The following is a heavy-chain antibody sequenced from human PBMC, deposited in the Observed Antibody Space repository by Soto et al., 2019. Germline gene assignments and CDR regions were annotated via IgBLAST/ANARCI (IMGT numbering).Heavy chain of an antibody. V-gene: IGHV4-4*02. CDR2: IYHSGST. CDR3: ARDMGAAAGREYYFDY. D-gene: IGHD6-13*01. Sequence: QVQLQESGPGLVKPSGTLSLTCAVSSGSISSTNWWTWVRQPPGKGLEWIGEIYHSGSTNYNPSLKSRVTISVDKSKNQCSLKLSSVTAADTAVYYCARDMGAAAGREYYFDYWGQGTLVTVSS. CDR1: SGSISSTNW. J-gene: IGHJ4*02.